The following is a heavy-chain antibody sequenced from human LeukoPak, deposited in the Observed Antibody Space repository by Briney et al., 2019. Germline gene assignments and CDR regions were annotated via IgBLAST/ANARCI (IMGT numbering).Heavy chain of an antibody. Sequence: GGSLRLSCAASGFTFSSYSMNWVRQAPGKGLEWVSSISSSSSYIYYADSVKGRFTISRDNAKNSLYLQMNSLRAEDTAVYYCARAGGEHIVVVPAAMTRVYYYYYMDVWGKGTTVTVSS. V-gene: IGHV3-21*01. CDR1: GFTFSSYS. J-gene: IGHJ6*03. CDR3: ARAGGEHIVVVPAAMTRVYYYYYMDV. D-gene: IGHD2-2*01. CDR2: ISSSSSYI.